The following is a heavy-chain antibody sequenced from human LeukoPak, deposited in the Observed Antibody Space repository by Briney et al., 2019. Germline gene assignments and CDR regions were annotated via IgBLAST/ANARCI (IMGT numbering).Heavy chain of an antibody. CDR2: IYPGDSDT. J-gene: IGHJ6*02. Sequence: GESLKISCKGSGYGFTSYWIGWVRQMPGKGLEWMGIIYPGDSDTRYSPSFQGQVTISADKSISTAYLQWSSLKASDTAMYYCARHGVAGYYYYGMDVWGQGTTVTVSS. V-gene: IGHV5-51*01. D-gene: IGHD6-19*01. CDR3: ARHGVAGYYYYGMDV. CDR1: GYGFTSYW.